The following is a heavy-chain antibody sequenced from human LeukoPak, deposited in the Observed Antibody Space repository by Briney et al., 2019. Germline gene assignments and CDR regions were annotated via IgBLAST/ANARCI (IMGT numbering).Heavy chain of an antibody. CDR2: IIPIFGTA. CDR3: AGVRGTAMVTDPGFDY. D-gene: IGHD5-18*01. J-gene: IGHJ4*02. CDR1: RGTFSSYA. Sequence: ASVKVSCKASRGTFSSYAISWVRQAPGQGLEWMGGIIPIFGTANYAQKFQGRVTITTDESTSTAYMELSSLRSEDTAVYYCAGVRGTAMVTDPGFDYWGQGTLVTVSS. V-gene: IGHV1-69*05.